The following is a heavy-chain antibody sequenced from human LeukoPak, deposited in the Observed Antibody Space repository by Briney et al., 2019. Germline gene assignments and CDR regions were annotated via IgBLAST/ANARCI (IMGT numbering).Heavy chain of an antibody. J-gene: IGHJ4*02. CDR2: IWYDGSNK. Sequence: GGSLRLSCAASGFTFSGYGMHWVRQAPGKGLEWVAVIWYDGSNKYYEDSVKGRFTISRDNSNNTLYLQMNSLRAEDTAVYYCARYSGTYGAYDYWGQGTLVTVSS. CDR1: GFTFSGYG. CDR3: ARYSGTYGAYDY. D-gene: IGHD1-26*01. V-gene: IGHV3-33*08.